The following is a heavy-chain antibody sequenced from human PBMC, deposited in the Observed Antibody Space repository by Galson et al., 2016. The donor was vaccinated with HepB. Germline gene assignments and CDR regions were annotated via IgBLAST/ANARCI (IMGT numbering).Heavy chain of an antibody. Sequence: SLRLSCAASGFTFSSYAMSWVRQAPGKGLEWVSAIRGSGGSTYYADYVKGRFTISRDNSKNTLYLQMNSLRAEDTAVYYCAKAIQLWGFYYFDYWGQGTLVTVSS. CDR3: AKAIQLWGFYYFDY. D-gene: IGHD5-18*01. CDR1: GFTFSSYA. J-gene: IGHJ4*02. V-gene: IGHV3-23*01. CDR2: IRGSGGST.